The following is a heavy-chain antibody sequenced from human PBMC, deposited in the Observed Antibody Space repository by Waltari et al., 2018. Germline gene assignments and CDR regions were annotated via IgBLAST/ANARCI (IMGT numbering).Heavy chain of an antibody. J-gene: IGHJ4*02. D-gene: IGHD3-10*01. CDR1: GGSFSGYY. CDR2: INHSGST. CDR3: ARRSGSGSIPFDY. Sequence: QVQLQQWGAGLLKPSETLSLTCAVYGGSFSGYYWSWIRQPPGKGLEWIGEINHSGSTNSNPALRSRVTISVDTSKNQFSLKLSSVTAADTAVYYCARRSGSGSIPFDYWGQGTLVTVSS. V-gene: IGHV4-34*01.